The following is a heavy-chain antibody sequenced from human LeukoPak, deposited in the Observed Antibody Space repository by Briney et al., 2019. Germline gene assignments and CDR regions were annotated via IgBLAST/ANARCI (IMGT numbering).Heavy chain of an antibody. J-gene: IGHJ4*02. D-gene: IGHD3-3*01. Sequence: SETLSLTCTVSGVSINSYYWSWIRRPPGKGLEWIGYIYYSGSTKYNPSLKSRVTISVDTSKNQFSLKLSSVTAADTAVYYCARGGFGVPFDYWGQGTLVTVSS. V-gene: IGHV4-59*01. CDR2: IYYSGST. CDR3: ARGGFGVPFDY. CDR1: GVSINSYY.